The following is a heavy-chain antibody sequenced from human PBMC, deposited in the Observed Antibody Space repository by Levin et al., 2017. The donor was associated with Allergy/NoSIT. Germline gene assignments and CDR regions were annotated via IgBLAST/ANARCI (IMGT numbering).Heavy chain of an antibody. CDR3: ARGPGGYGSGTCSPKFDS. D-gene: IGHD3-10*01. Sequence: SQTLSLTCTVSGGSITPYYWSWIRQPPGKGLEWIAYVFYSGSMKYNPSLRSRATISVDTSKNQFSLKLNSVTAADTAVYYCARGPGGYGSGTCSPKFDSWGQGTLVTVSS. CDR1: GGSITPYY. J-gene: IGHJ4*02. V-gene: IGHV4-59*01. CDR2: VFYSGSM.